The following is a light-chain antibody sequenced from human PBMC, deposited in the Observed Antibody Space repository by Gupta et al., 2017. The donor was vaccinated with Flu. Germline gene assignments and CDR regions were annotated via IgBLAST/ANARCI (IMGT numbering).Light chain of an antibody. J-gene: IGKJ1*01. CDR3: QQSDSTPDT. CDR2: AAS. CDR1: QSISTY. Sequence: DIQMTQSPSSLSASVGDRLTITFRASQSISTYLNWYQRKPGKAPKLLIYAASSLHSGVPSRFSDSGSGTDFTLTISRRQPEDFATYYCQQSDSTPDTFGQGTKVEIK. V-gene: IGKV1-39*01.